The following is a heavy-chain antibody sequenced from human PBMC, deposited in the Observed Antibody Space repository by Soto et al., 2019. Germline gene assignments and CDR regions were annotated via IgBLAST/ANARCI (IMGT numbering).Heavy chain of an antibody. V-gene: IGHV3-48*03. D-gene: IGHD6-19*01. CDR3: VRLNFAASGPHFDY. CDR2: ISSRGRTI. J-gene: IGHJ4*02. Sequence: EVQLVESGGGLVQPGGSLRLSCATSGFNFSPYEMSWVRQAPGKGLEWVSFISSRGRTIYYADSVKGRFTISRDDAKNSLYLQMNSLRADDTAVYYCVRLNFAASGPHFDYWGQGTLVTVSS. CDR1: GFNFSPYE.